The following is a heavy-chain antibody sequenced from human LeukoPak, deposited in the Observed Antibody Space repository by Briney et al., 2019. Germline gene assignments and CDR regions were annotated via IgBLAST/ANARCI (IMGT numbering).Heavy chain of an antibody. CDR3: AREGPGERLGELSFAASFDY. CDR1: GYTLTASY. D-gene: IGHD3-16*02. CDR2: ITPNSGGT. V-gene: IGHV1-2*04. J-gene: IGHJ4*02. Sequence: ASVKVSRKASGYTLTASYMHWVRQAPGQGLERGGGITPNSGGTNYTQKSQGWATMTRDTSTSTAYMELGRLGSDDTAVYYRAREGPGERLGELSFAASFDYWGQGTRVTVSS.